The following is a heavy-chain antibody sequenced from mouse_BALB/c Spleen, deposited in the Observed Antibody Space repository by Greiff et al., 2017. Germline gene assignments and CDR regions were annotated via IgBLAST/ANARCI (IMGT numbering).Heavy chain of an antibody. CDR3: ARERDGNGYFDV. CDR1: GYTFTSYW. CDR2: IYPGDGDT. J-gene: IGHJ1*01. V-gene: IGHV1-87*01. Sequence: QVQLQQSGAELARPGASVKLSCKASGYTFTSYWMQWVKQRPGQGLEWIGAIYPGDGDTRYTQKFKGKATLTADKSSSTAYMQLSSLASEDSAVYYCARERDGNGYFDVWGAGTTVTVSS. D-gene: IGHD2-1*01.